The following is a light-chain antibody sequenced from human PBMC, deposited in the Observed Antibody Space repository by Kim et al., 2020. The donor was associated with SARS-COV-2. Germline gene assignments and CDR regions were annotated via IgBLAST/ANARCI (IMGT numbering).Light chain of an antibody. V-gene: IGLV2-8*01. J-gene: IGLJ3*02. Sequence: LTQPPSASGSPGQSVTISCTGTSSDVGGYNSVSWYQQHPGKAPKLVIYEVTKRPAGVPDRFSASKSGNMASLTVSGLQSDDEADYYCNSYAGNNLWV. CDR1: SSDVGGYNS. CDR3: NSYAGNNLWV. CDR2: EVT.